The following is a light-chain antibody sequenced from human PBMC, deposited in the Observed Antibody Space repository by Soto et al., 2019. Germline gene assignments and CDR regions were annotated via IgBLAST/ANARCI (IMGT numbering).Light chain of an antibody. J-gene: IGLJ2*01. V-gene: IGLV7-46*01. CDR3: QTYGRAPSNH. Sequence: QSVVTQEPPLTLSPGGTVTLTYLSSAGAVTNGYYPSWFQQKPGQAPRTLIYDTTNRHSWKPARFSGYLLGGKAALTLSGAQREDFAVYECQTYGRAPSNHFGGGTK. CDR1: AGAVTNGYY. CDR2: DTT.